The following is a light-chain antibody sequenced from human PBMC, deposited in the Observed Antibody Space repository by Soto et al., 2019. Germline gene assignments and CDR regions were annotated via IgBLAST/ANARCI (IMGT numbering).Light chain of an antibody. CDR1: SSDVGGYNY. Sequence: QSALTQPASVSGSPGQSITISCTGTSSDVGGYNYVSRYQQHPGTAPKLIIYDVSNRPSGVSNRFSGSKSCNTASLTISGRKAEDEADYYCCSYTSSNTLVYVFGTGTKLTVL. CDR3: CSYTSSNTLVYV. CDR2: DVS. V-gene: IGLV2-14*01. J-gene: IGLJ1*01.